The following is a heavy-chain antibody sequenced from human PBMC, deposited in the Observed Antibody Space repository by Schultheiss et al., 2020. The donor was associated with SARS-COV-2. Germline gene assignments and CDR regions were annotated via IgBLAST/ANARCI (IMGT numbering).Heavy chain of an antibody. CDR3: ARGRSTMVRGVSFFDY. Sequence: LETLSLTCAVYGGSFSGYYWSWIRQPPGKGLEWIGEINHSGSTNYNPSLKSRVTISVDTSKNQFSLKLSSVTAADTAVYYCARGRSTMVRGVSFFDYWGQGTLVTVSS. J-gene: IGHJ4*02. CDR1: GGSFSGYY. V-gene: IGHV4-34*01. CDR2: INHSGST. D-gene: IGHD3-10*01.